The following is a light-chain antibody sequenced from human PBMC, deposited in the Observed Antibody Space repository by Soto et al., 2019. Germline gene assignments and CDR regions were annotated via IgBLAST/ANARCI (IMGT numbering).Light chain of an antibody. J-gene: IGKJ1*01. Sequence: EIVLTQSPGTLSLSPGERATLSCRASQSVSSSYLAWYQQKPGQAPRLLIYGASTRATGVPARFSGSGSGTEFALTISSLQSEDFAVYYCQHYGGRWTFGQGTKVDIK. CDR1: QSVSSSY. V-gene: IGKV3-20*01. CDR2: GAS. CDR3: QHYGGRWT.